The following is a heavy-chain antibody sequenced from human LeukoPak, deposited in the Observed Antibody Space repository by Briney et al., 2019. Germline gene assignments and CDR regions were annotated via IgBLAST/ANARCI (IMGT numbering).Heavy chain of an antibody. CDR2: IGPYKRNA. CDR1: GHAL. CDR3: ARDGEVVVPAAIKELDY. V-gene: IGHV1-18*01. Sequence: GASVKVSCKASGHALISWVRQAPGQGLEWMGWIGPYKRNANYAEKFQGRVTMTIDTSTSTAYMELRSLKPDDTAVYYCARDGEVVVPAAIKELDYWGQGTLVTVSS. D-gene: IGHD2-2*02. J-gene: IGHJ4*02.